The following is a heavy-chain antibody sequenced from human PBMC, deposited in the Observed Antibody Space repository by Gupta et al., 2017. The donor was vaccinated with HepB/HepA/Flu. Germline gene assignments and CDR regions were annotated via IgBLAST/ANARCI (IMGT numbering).Heavy chain of an antibody. CDR3: ARDQINYYLDV. CDR1: GFTFSNHG. CDR2: IWYDGTNE. V-gene: IGHV3-33*01. Sequence: QLQLEESGGGVVQPGRSLSLSCVASGFTFSNHGMHWVRQAPGKGLEWLAVIWYDGTNEYYADSVKGRFTISRDNSKNTLYLQMNSLRAEDTAVYFCARDQINYYLDVWGKGTTVAVSS. J-gene: IGHJ6*03.